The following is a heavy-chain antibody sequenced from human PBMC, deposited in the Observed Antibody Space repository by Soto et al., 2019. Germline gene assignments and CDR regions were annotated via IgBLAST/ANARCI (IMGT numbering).Heavy chain of an antibody. CDR1: GFTFRSYV. J-gene: IGHJ1*01. D-gene: IGHD3-16*01. Sequence: QVQLVESGGGVVQPGTSLRVSCVGSGFTFRSYVIHWVRQAPGKGLEWVALTSYDGSDKYYGDSVRGRFTISRANSRNTVDLQMDSLRLEDTAVYYCARWGTTGGLDVWGQGTLVSVSS. V-gene: IGHV3-30*19. CDR2: TSYDGSDK. CDR3: ARWGTTGGLDV.